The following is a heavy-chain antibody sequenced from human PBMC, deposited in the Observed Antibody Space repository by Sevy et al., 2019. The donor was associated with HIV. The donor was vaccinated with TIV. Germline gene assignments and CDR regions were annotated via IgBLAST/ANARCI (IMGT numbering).Heavy chain of an antibody. D-gene: IGHD6-13*01. J-gene: IGHJ5*02. Sequence: GGSLRLSCVASGFTFSDYDMNWVRQSPGRGLEWIAYTTGSGRNRYYADSVKGRFIISRGNAKSSVFLEMNTLRDEDTALYYCAREQLASAGGGLDHWGQGILVTVSS. CDR1: GFTFSDYD. V-gene: IGHV3-48*03. CDR2: TTGSGRNR. CDR3: AREQLASAGGGLDH.